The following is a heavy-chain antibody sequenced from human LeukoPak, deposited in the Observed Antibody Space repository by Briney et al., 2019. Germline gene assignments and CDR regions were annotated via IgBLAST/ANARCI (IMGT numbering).Heavy chain of an antibody. CDR2: IYYSGST. Sequence: PSETLSLTCTVSGGSISSSSYHWGWIRQPPGKGLEWIGSIYYSGSTYYNPSLKSRVTISVDTSKNQFSLKLSSVTAADTAVYYCARARPGGSGWYTGGFDYWGQGTLVTVSS. CDR1: GGSISSSSYH. J-gene: IGHJ4*02. CDR3: ARARPGGSGWYTGGFDY. D-gene: IGHD6-19*01. V-gene: IGHV4-39*01.